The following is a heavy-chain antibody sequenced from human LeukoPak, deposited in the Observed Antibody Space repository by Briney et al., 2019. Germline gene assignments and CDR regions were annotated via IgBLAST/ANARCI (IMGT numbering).Heavy chain of an antibody. D-gene: IGHD2-21*02. J-gene: IGHJ6*03. Sequence: SETLSLTCTASGGSISSGSYYWSWIRQPAGKGLEWIGRIYTSGSTKYNPSLKSRVTISVDTSKNQFSLKLSSVTAADTAVYYCARIYCGGDCRGYYYHYYMDVWGKGTTVTISS. CDR2: IYTSGST. CDR1: GGSISSGSYY. V-gene: IGHV4-61*02. CDR3: ARIYCGGDCRGYYYHYYMDV.